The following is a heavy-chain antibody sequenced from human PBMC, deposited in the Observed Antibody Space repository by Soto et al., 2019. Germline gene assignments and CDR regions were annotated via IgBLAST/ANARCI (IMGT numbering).Heavy chain of an antibody. Sequence: QVQLQQSGAGLLKPSETLSLTCDVYGGSFSGYIWTWIRQTPGKGLQWIGQINHSGSANYNPSLKRRITISGHTSKCQFSLELSSVTAAATSLYYCARGLISGTHYSGGWYYFDSWGQGTQVTVSS. CDR3: ARGLISGTHYSGGWYYFDS. V-gene: IGHV4-34*01. CDR1: GGSFSGYI. D-gene: IGHD1-26*01. J-gene: IGHJ4*02. CDR2: INHSGSA.